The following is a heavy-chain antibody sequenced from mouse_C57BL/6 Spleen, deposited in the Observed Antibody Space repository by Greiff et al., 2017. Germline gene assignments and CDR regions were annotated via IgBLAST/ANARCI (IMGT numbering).Heavy chain of an antibody. D-gene: IGHD2-4*01. V-gene: IGHV1-66*01. CDR1: GYSFTSYY. CDR3: ARSYYEYPDY. CDR2: IYPGSGNT. J-gene: IGHJ2*01. Sequence: QVQLQQSGPELVKPGASVKISCKASGYSFTSYYIHWVKQRPGQGLEWIGWIYPGSGNTKYNEKFKGKATLTADTSSSTAYMQLSSLTSEDSAVYYCARSYYEYPDYWGQGTTLTVSS.